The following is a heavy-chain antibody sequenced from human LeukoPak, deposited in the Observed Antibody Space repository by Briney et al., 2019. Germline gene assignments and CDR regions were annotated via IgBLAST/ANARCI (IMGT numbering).Heavy chain of an antibody. J-gene: IGHJ5*02. CDR1: GYTFAIYG. CDR3: ARDYCTRGCDCYKEDLFDP. V-gene: IGHV1-18*01. Sequence: GASVKVSCKASGYTFAIYGISWVRQAPGQGLEWMAWISPYDGDTNYAQNFEGRVTMTTETSTSTAYMELRSLRSDDTAIYYCARDYCTRGCDCYKEDLFDPWGQGTLVTVSS. D-gene: IGHD2-21*02. CDR2: ISPYDGDT.